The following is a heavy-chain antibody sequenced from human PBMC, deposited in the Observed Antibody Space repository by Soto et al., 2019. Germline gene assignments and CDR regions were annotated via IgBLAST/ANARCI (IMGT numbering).Heavy chain of an antibody. D-gene: IGHD6-19*01. V-gene: IGHV5-51*01. CDR2: IYPGDSDT. Sequence: GESLKISXKGSGYSFTSYWIGWVRQMPGKGLEWMGIIYPGDSDTRYSPSFQGQVTISADKSISTAYLQWSSLKASDTAMYYCARLEGIAVAGEGFYFDYWGQGALVTVSS. CDR1: GYSFTSYW. CDR3: ARLEGIAVAGEGFYFDY. J-gene: IGHJ4*02.